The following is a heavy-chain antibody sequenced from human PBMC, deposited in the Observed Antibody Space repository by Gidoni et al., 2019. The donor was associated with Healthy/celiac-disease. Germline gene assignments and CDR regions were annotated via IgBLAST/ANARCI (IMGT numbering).Heavy chain of an antibody. Sequence: QVQLQQWGAGLLKPSEPLSLTCAVYGGSFSGYYWSWIRQPPGKGLEWIGEINHSGSTNYNPSLKSRVTISLDTSKNQFSLKLISVTAADTAVYYCALGTGRYYYYYYMDVWGKGTTVTVSS. V-gene: IGHV4-34*01. D-gene: IGHD7-27*01. CDR1: GGSFSGYY. CDR2: INHSGST. J-gene: IGHJ6*03. CDR3: ALGTGRYYYYYYMDV.